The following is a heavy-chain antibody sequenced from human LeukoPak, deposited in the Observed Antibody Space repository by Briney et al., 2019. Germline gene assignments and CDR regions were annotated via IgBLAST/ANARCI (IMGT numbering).Heavy chain of an antibody. Sequence: GGSLRLSCTVSGFTVSSNSMSWVRRAPGKGLEWVSFIYSDNTHYSDSVKGRFTISRDNSKNTLYLQMNSLRAEDTAVYYCARVLHKRNYDSSDYYGYWGQGTLVTVSS. D-gene: IGHD3-22*01. CDR1: GFTVSSNS. CDR3: ARVLHKRNYDSSDYYGY. CDR2: IYSDNT. V-gene: IGHV3-53*01. J-gene: IGHJ4*02.